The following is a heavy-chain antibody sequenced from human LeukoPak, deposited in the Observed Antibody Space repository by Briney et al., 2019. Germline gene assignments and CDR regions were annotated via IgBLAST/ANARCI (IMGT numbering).Heavy chain of an antibody. Sequence: GGSLRLSCAASGFTFSSYGMHWVRQAPGKGLEWVAVISYDGSNKYYADSVKGRFTISRDNSKNTLYLQMNSLRAEDTAVYYCARGKIYDFWSGYLQYYFDYWGQGTLVTVSS. CDR2: ISYDGSNK. CDR3: ARGKIYDFWSGYLQYYFDY. CDR1: GFTFSSYG. J-gene: IGHJ4*02. V-gene: IGHV3-30*03. D-gene: IGHD3-3*01.